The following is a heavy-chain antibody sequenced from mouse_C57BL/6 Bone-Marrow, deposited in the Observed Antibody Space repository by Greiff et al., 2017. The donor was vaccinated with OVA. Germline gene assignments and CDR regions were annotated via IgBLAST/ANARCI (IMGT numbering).Heavy chain of an antibody. J-gene: IGHJ3*01. CDR2: IDPSDSYT. CDR3: ARSAGYDSWFAY. Sequence: QVHVKQPGAELVRPGTSVKLSCKASGYTFTSYWMHWVKQRPGQGLEWIGVIDPSDSYTNYNQKFKGKATLTVDTSSSTAYMQLSSLTSEDSAVYYCARSAGYDSWFAYWGQGTLVTVSA. CDR1: GYTFTSYW. D-gene: IGHD2-2*01. V-gene: IGHV1-59*01.